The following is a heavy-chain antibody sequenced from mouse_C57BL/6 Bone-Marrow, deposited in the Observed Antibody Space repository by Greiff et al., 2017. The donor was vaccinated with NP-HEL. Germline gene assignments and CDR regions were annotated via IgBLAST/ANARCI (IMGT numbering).Heavy chain of an antibody. CDR3: ARIYDGYYEAMDY. V-gene: IGHV5-17*01. CDR1: GFTFSDYG. J-gene: IGHJ4*01. Sequence: EVKVVESGGGLVKPGGSLKLSCAASGFTFSDYGMHWVRQAPEKGLEWVAYISSGRSTIYYADTVKGRFTISRDNAKNTLFLQMTSLRSEDTAMYYCARIYDGYYEAMDYWGQGTSVTVSS. D-gene: IGHD2-3*01. CDR2: ISSGRSTI.